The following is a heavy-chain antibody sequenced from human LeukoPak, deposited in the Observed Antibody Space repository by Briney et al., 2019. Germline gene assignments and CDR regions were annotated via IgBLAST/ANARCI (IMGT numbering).Heavy chain of an antibody. CDR2: MNLKSGNT. Sequence: ASVKVSCKASGYTFTRYDINWVRQATGQGLEWTGWMNLKSGNTGHAQKFQGRVTITRDTSISTVYLELSSLRSEDTALYFCTRVDGSPDYWGQGTLVTVSS. D-gene: IGHD2-15*01. CDR3: TRVDGSPDY. V-gene: IGHV1-8*03. J-gene: IGHJ4*02. CDR1: GYTFTRYD.